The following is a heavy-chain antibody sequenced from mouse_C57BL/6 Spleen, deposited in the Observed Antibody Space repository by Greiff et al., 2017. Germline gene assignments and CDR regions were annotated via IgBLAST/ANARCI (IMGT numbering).Heavy chain of an antibody. CDR2: INPGSGGS. CDR3: TGVGIYNGYYPDY. Sequence: QVQLQQSGAELVRPGTSVKVSCKASGYAFTNYLIEWVKQRPGQGLEWIGVINPGSGGSNYNEKFKGKATLTADKSSSTAYMQLSSLTSEDSAVYFSTGVGIYNGYYPDYWGQDTTLTVSS. V-gene: IGHV1-54*01. CDR1: GYAFTNYL. J-gene: IGHJ2*01. D-gene: IGHD2-3*01.